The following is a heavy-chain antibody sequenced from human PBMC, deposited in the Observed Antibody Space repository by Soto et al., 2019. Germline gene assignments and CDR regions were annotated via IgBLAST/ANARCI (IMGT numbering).Heavy chain of an antibody. J-gene: IGHJ6*02. D-gene: IGHD3-3*01. V-gene: IGHV1-69*13. CDR1: GGTFSSYA. Sequence: GASVKLSCKASGGTFSSYAISWVRQAPGQGLEWMGGIIPIFGTANYAQKFQGRVTITADESTSTAYMELSSLRSEDTAVYYCARGIPRWSGYFNYYGMDVWGQGTTVTVSS. CDR2: IIPIFGTA. CDR3: ARGIPRWSGYFNYYGMDV.